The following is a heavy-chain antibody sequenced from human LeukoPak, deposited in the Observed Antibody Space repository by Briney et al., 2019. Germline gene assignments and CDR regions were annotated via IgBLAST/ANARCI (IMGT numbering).Heavy chain of an antibody. J-gene: IGHJ4*02. CDR1: GGSISSSNW. D-gene: IGHD6-19*01. V-gene: IGHV4-4*02. Sequence: PSGTLSLTCAVSGGSISSSNWWSWVRQPPGKGLEWIGEIYHSASTNYNPSLKSRVTISVDKSKNHFSLELTSVTAADTAVYYCTCHSGWSGPSEWGQGTLVIVSS. CDR2: IYHSAST. CDR3: TCHSGWSGPSE.